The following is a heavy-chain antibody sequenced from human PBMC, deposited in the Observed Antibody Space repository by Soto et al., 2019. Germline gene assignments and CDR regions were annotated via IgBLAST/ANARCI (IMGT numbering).Heavy chain of an antibody. CDR2: IKSKTDGGTT. CDR1: GFTFSNAW. V-gene: IGHV3-15*01. D-gene: IGHD3-3*01. Sequence: GGSLRLSCAASGFTFSNAWMSWVRQAPGKGLEWVGRIKSKTDGGTTDYAAPVKGRFTISRDDSKNTLYLQMNSLKTEDTAVYYCTPGAYYDFWSGLATRDYWGQGTLVTVSS. CDR3: TPGAYYDFWSGLATRDY. J-gene: IGHJ4*02.